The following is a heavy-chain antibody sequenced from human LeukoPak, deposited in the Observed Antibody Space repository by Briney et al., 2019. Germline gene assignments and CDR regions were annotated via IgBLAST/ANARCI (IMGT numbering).Heavy chain of an antibody. CDR3: ARTNYYYYYMDV. J-gene: IGHJ6*03. D-gene: IGHD4-11*01. CDR2: IDHSGST. V-gene: IGHV4-34*01. Sequence: SETLSLTCAVYGGSFSGYYWSWIRQPPGKGLEWIGEIDHSGSTNYNPSLKSRVTISVDTSKNQFSLKLSSVTAADTAVYYCARTNYYYYYMDVWGKGTTVTVSS. CDR1: GGSFSGYY.